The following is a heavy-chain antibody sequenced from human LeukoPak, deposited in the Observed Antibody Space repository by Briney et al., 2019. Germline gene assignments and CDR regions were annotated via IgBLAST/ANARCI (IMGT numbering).Heavy chain of an antibody. D-gene: IGHD6-13*01. J-gene: IGHJ4*02. CDR3: ARAPGYRSFLDY. V-gene: IGHV3-21*01. Sequence: GGSLRLSCAASGFTFSSYSMNWVRQAPGKGLEWVSFISSSSSYIYYADSVKGRFTISRDNAKNSLYLQMNSLRAEDTAVYYCARAPGYRSFLDYWGQGTLVTVSS. CDR1: GFTFSSYS. CDR2: ISSSSSYI.